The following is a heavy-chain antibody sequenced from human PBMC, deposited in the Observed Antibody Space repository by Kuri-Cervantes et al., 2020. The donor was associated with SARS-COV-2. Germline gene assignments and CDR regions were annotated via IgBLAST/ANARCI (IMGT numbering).Heavy chain of an antibody. CDR2: IYHSGST. J-gene: IGHJ4*02. D-gene: IGHD3-3*01. CDR3: ARGRNYYDFWSGYSKPRNYFDY. Sequence: SETLSLTCTVSGYSISSGDYWGWIRQPPGKGLEWIGSIYHSGSTNYNPSLKSRVTISVDTSKNQFSLKLSSVTAADTAVYYCARGRNYYDFWSGYSKPRNYFDYWGQETLVTVSS. V-gene: IGHV4-38-2*02. CDR1: GYSISSGDY.